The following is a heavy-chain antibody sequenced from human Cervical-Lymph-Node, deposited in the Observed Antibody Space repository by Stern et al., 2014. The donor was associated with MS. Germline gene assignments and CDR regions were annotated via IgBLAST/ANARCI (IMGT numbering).Heavy chain of an antibody. Sequence: QVQLVQSGAEVKEPGSSVKVSCKASGGTFSSYAISWVRQAPGQGLEWMGGIIPVFGTANYAQKFQGRVTITADESTSTAYMELSSLRSEDTAVYYCARETYRSGWGLDAFDIWGQGTMVTVSS. V-gene: IGHV1-69*01. CDR2: IIPVFGTA. J-gene: IGHJ3*02. D-gene: IGHD6-19*01. CDR3: ARETYRSGWGLDAFDI. CDR1: GGTFSSYA.